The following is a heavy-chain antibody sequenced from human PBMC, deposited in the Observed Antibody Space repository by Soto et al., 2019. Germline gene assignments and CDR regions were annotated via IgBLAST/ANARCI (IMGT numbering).Heavy chain of an antibody. J-gene: IGHJ3*02. CDR3: ASKFGELLADAFDI. CDR2: IYHSGSI. D-gene: IGHD3-10*01. Sequence: QVQLQESGPGLVKPSGTLSLTCTVSNASITSRKWWTWVRQTPGKGLEGIGEIYHSGSINHNPSLKSRVTRSVDKSNNQFSLKMTSVTAADTAVYYCASKFGELLADAFDIWGQGKVVTVSS. V-gene: IGHV4-4*02. CDR1: NASITSRKW.